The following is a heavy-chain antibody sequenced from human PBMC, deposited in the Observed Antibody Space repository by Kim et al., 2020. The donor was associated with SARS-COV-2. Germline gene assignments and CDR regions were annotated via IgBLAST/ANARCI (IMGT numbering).Heavy chain of an antibody. Sequence: SETLSLTCAVYGGSFSGYYWSWLRQPPGKGLEWIGEINHSGSTNYNPSLKSRVTISVDTSKNQFSLKLSSVTAADTAVYYCARVRYCSGGSCYSGYFQHWGQGTLVTVSS. V-gene: IGHV4-34*01. CDR1: GGSFSGYY. D-gene: IGHD2-15*01. J-gene: IGHJ1*01. CDR3: ARVRYCSGGSCYSGYFQH. CDR2: INHSGST.